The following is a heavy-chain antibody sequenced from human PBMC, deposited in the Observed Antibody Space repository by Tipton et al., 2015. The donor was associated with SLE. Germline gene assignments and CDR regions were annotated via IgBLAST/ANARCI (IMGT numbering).Heavy chain of an antibody. CDR1: GFTFNNYW. J-gene: IGHJ2*01. D-gene: IGHD1-26*01. CDR2: IKEDGSEN. CDR3: ARTNFYSGSFLYFDL. V-gene: IGHV3-7*01. Sequence: SLRLSCAASGFTFNNYWMTWVRQAPGKGLEWVANIKEDGSENSYVDSVKGRFTISRDNAKNSLYLQMNNLRAEDTAVYYCARTNFYSGSFLYFDLWGRGTLVTVSS.